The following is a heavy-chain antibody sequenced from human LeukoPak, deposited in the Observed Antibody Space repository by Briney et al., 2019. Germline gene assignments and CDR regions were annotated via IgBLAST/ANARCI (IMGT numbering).Heavy chain of an antibody. Sequence: ASVKVSCKASGYTFTSYYMHWVRQAPGQGLEWMGIINPSGGSTSYAQKFQGRVTMTRDMSTSTVYMELSSLRSEDTAVYYCARADYGGNSVIWYFDLWGRSTLVTVSS. V-gene: IGHV1-46*01. J-gene: IGHJ2*01. CDR3: ARADYGGNSVIWYFDL. CDR2: INPSGGST. CDR1: GYTFTSYY. D-gene: IGHD4-23*01.